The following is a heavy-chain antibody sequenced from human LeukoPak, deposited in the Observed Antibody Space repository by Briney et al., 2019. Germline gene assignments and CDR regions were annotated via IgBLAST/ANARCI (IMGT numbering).Heavy chain of an antibody. J-gene: IGHJ4*02. CDR3: AKDPNPLSYYFDY. V-gene: IGHV3-21*04. CDR1: GFTFSSYS. CDR2: ISSSSSYI. Sequence: GGSLRLPCAASGFTFSSYSMNWVRQAPGKGLEWVSSISSSSSYIYYADSVKGRFTISRDNSKNTLYLQMNSLRAEDTAVYYCAKDPNPLSYYFDYWGQGTLVTVSS. D-gene: IGHD6-6*01.